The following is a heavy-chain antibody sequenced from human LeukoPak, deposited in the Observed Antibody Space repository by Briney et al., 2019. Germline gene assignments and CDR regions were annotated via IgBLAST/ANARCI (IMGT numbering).Heavy chain of an antibody. J-gene: IGHJ3*02. CDR3: ARVGRSNRAFDI. CDR1: GGSISSGDYY. Sequence: SQTLSLTCTVSGGSISSGDYYWSWIRQPPGKGLVWIGYIYYSGSTYYNPSLKSRVTISVDTSKNQFSLKLSSVTAADTAVYYCARVGRSNRAFDIWGQGTMVTVSS. V-gene: IGHV4-30-4*01. CDR2: IYYSGST. D-gene: IGHD3-10*01.